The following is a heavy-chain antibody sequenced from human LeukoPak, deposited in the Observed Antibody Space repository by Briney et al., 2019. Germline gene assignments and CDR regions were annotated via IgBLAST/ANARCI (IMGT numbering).Heavy chain of an antibody. J-gene: IGHJ4*02. CDR2: INQDGSGK. Sequence: PGGSLRLSCAASGFTFSNYWMTWVRQSPGKGLEWVAIINQDGSGKYYVDSVKGRFTISRDNAKNSLYLQMSSLGAEDTAVYYCARGGHRQKEFWGQGTLVTVSS. CDR1: GFTFSNYW. D-gene: IGHD3-10*01. V-gene: IGHV3-7*01. CDR3: ARGGHRQKEF.